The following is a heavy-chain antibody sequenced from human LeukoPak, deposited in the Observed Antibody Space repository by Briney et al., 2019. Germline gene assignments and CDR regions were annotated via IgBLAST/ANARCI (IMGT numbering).Heavy chain of an antibody. D-gene: IGHD2-21*02. CDR2: MNPNSGNT. J-gene: IGHJ5*02. CDR1: GYTFTSYD. CDR3: ARKVTAIRGDWFDP. V-gene: IGHV1-8*01. Sequence: GASVKVSCKASGYTFTSYDINWVRQAPGQGLGWMGWMNPNSGNTGYAQKFQGRVTMTRNTSISTAYMELSSLRSEDTAVYYCARKVTAIRGDWFDPWGQGTLVTVSS.